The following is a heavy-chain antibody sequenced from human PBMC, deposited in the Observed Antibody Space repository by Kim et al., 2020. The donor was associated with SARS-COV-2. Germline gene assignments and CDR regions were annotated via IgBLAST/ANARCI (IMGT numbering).Heavy chain of an antibody. D-gene: IGHD4-17*01. CDR1: GYTFTSYD. Sequence: ASVKVSCKASGYTFTSYDINWVRQATGQGLEWMGWMNPNSGNTGYAQKFQGRVTMTRNTSISTAYMELSSLRSEDTAVYYCVRGDDYAAPTAQNWFDPWGQGTLVTVSS. J-gene: IGHJ5*02. CDR2: MNPNSGNT. V-gene: IGHV1-8*01. CDR3: VRGDDYAAPTAQNWFDP.